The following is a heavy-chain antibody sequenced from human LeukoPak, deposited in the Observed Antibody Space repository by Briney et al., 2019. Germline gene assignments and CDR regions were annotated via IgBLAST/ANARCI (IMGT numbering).Heavy chain of an antibody. J-gene: IGHJ5*02. CDR2: MYYSGST. Sequence: SQSLSLTCTVSGGSISSGDYYWSWIRQPPGKGLEWIAYMYYSGSTYYNPSLKSRVTMSADTSKNQLSLKLSSVTAADTAVYYCARPYYYDSRIDPWGQGILVTVSS. V-gene: IGHV4-30-4*01. CDR1: GGSISSGDYY. D-gene: IGHD3-22*01. CDR3: ARPYYYDSRIDP.